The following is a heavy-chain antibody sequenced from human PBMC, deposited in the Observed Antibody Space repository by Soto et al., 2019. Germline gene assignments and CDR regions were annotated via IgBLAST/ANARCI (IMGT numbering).Heavy chain of an antibody. Sequence: SVKVSCKASGGTFSSYAISWVRQAPGQGLEWMGGIIPVFGTANYAQKFQGRVTITADESTSTAYMELSSLRSEDTAVYYCARDWSSLVVPAAISGMDVCCQGTSVTVS. CDR1: GGTFSSYA. CDR3: ARDWSSLVVPAAISGMDV. CDR2: IIPVFGTA. D-gene: IGHD2-2*01. V-gene: IGHV1-69*13. J-gene: IGHJ6*02.